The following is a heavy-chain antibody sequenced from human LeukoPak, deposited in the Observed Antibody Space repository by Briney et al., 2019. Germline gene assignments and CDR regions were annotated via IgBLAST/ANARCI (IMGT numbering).Heavy chain of an antibody. CDR1: GGSISSYY. CDR2: IYYSGST. V-gene: IGHV4-59*08. Sequence: SETLSLTCTVSGGSISSYYWSWIRQPPGKGLEWIGYIYYSGSTNYNPSLKSRVTISVATSKNQFSLKLSSVTAADTAVYSCARHVSQYSSSWYNWFDHWGQGTLVTVSS. D-gene: IGHD6-13*01. CDR3: ARHVSQYSSSWYNWFDH. J-gene: IGHJ5*02.